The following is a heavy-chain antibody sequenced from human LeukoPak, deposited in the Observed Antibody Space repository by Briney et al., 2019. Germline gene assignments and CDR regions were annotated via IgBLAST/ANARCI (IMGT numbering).Heavy chain of an antibody. V-gene: IGHV3-23*01. D-gene: IGHD3-10*01. CDR3: AKDGAMVRGVILDY. Sequence: GGSLRLSCAASGFTFSSYAMSSVRQAQGKGLEWVSAISGSGGSTYYADSVKGRFTISRDNSKNTLYLQMNSLRAEDTAVYYCAKDGAMVRGVILDYWGQGTLVTVSS. CDR2: ISGSGGST. J-gene: IGHJ4*02. CDR1: GFTFSSYA.